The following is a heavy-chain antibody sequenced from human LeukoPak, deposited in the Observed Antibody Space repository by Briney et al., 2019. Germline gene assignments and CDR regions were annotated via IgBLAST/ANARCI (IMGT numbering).Heavy chain of an antibody. D-gene: IGHD1-14*01. CDR1: GNTFTGYY. Sequence: ASVKVSCKASGNTFTGYYIHWVRQAPGQGLEWLGWIDPNSGGTSPAQKFLGRVTMTRDTSISTAYMELSNLRSDDTAVYYCTRDEYNTSFDPWGQGTLVTVSS. CDR3: TRDEYNTSFDP. CDR2: IDPNSGGT. J-gene: IGHJ5*02. V-gene: IGHV1-2*02.